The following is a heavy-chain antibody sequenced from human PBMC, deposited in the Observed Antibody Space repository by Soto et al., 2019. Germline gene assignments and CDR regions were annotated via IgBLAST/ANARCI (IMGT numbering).Heavy chain of an antibody. CDR2: INAGNGNS. V-gene: IGHV1-3*05. CDR3: ATSPYCSSSTCYQWYGMAV. CDR1: GYPFSNYA. Sequence: QVQLVQSGAEEKKPGASVKVSCKASGYPFSNYAMHWVRQAPGQGLEWMGWINAGNGNSKYSQKFQGRVTITRDTSANTAYMELDSLRSEDTAVYYCATSPYCSSSTCYQWYGMAVWGQVTTVTVSS. D-gene: IGHD2-2*01. J-gene: IGHJ6*02.